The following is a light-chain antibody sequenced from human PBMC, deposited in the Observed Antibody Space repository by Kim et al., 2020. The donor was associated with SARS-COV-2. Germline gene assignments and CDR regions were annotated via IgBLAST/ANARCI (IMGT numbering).Light chain of an antibody. V-gene: IGLV2-23*02. CDR2: EVS. J-gene: IGLJ2*01. CDR3: CSYAGSSTLV. CDR1: SSDVGSYNL. Sequence: GHSITSSCTGTSSDVGSYNLVSWYQQHPGKAPKLMIYEVSKRPSGVSNRFSGSKSGNTASLTISGLQAEDEADYYCCSYAGSSTLVFGGGTQLTVL.